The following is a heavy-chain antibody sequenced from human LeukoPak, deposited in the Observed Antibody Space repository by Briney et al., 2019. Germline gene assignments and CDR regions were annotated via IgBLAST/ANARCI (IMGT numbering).Heavy chain of an antibody. CDR3: ARGRWLPNAFDI. V-gene: IGHV4-59*01. D-gene: IGHD5-24*01. Sequence: TSETLSLTCTVSGDSINSYYWNCIRQPPGKGLEWIGYIYYSGRTDYNPSLKSRVTISVDTSKHQFSMKLKSVTAADTAVYFCARGRWLPNAFDIWGQGTMVTVFS. J-gene: IGHJ3*02. CDR1: GDSINSYY. CDR2: IYYSGRT.